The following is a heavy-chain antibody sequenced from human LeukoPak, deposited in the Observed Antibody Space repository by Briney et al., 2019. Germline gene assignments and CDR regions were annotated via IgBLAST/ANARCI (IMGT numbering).Heavy chain of an antibody. Sequence: PGGSLRLSCTVSGFSLSSYAMSWVRRAPGKGLEWVSATSSSDDGKYYADSVRGRFTISRDNSRNTMYLQMNSLRAEDTAMYYCAKDSGLLWIGQNYYFMDVWGKGATVIVSS. J-gene: IGHJ6*03. D-gene: IGHD3-10*01. CDR1: GFSLSSYA. CDR2: TSSSDDGK. CDR3: AKDSGLLWIGQNYYFMDV. V-gene: IGHV3-23*01.